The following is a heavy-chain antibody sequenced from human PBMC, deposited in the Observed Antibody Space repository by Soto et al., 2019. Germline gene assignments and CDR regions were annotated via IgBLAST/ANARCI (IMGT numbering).Heavy chain of an antibody. D-gene: IGHD2-15*01. V-gene: IGHV3-23*01. CDR3: AKGGEGSCSQTSCLYFSDS. Sequence: EVQLLDSGGGLVQPGGSLRLSCAASGFTFSTYAMSWVRQPPGKGLEWVSTISGSGDSSYYATSVKGRFTISRDNSRNTLDLQMNSLRVEDTAVYYCAKGGEGSCSQTSCLYFSDSWGQGTLVTVSS. CDR1: GFTFSTYA. J-gene: IGHJ4*02. CDR2: ISGSGDSS.